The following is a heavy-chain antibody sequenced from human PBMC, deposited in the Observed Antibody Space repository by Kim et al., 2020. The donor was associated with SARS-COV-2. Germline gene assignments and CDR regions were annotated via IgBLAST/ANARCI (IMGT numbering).Heavy chain of an antibody. J-gene: IGHJ6*03. V-gene: IGHV3-11*01. CDR2: ISSSGSTI. CDR3: ARVGSVCSSTSCPSRYYYYYMDV. Sequence: GGSLRLSCAASGFTFSDYYMSWIRQAPGKGLEWVSYISSSGSTIYYADSVKGRFTISRDNAKNSLYLQMNSLRAEDTAVYYCARVGSVCSSTSCPSRYYYYYMDVWGKGTTVTVSS. CDR1: GFTFSDYY. D-gene: IGHD2-2*01.